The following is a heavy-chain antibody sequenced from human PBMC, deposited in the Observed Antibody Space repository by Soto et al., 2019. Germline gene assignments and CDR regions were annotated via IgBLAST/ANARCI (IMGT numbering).Heavy chain of an antibody. J-gene: IGHJ5*02. Sequence: SETLSLTCTVSGDSISSYYWSWIRQPPGKGLEWIGYIDYSASTNCNPSLKSRVTISVDTPKNQFSLKLTSVTAADSAVYYCARGVATIGPGGQGTLVTVSS. V-gene: IGHV4-59*01. CDR1: GDSISSYY. CDR3: ARGVATIGP. D-gene: IGHD5-12*01. CDR2: IDYSAST.